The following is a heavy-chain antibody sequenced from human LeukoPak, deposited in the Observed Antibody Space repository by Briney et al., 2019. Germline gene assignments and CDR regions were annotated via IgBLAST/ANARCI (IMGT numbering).Heavy chain of an antibody. CDR3: AGQGYDFWSGYRYYFDY. CDR1: GGSISSGSYH. Sequence: SQTLSLTCTVSGGSISSGSYHWSWIRQPAGKGLEWMGRIYTSGSTNYNPSLKSRVTISVDTSKNQFSLKLSSVTAADTAVYHCAGQGYDFWSGYRYYFDYWGQGTLVTVSS. D-gene: IGHD3-3*01. J-gene: IGHJ4*02. V-gene: IGHV4-61*02. CDR2: IYTSGST.